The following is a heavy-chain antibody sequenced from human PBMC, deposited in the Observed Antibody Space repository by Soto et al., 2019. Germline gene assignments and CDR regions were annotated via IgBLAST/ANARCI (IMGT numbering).Heavy chain of an antibody. CDR1: GYSFTSYW. J-gene: IGHJ4*02. D-gene: IGHD6-6*01. CDR3: ARGGVAARTFDY. CDR2: IYPSDSDT. Sequence: XESLKISCKSSGYSFTSYWIGWVRQMPGQGLEWMGIIYPSDSDTRYSPSFQGQVTISADKSISTSYLQWSSLQASDTAMYYCARGGVAARTFDYWGQGALVTVSS. V-gene: IGHV5-51*01.